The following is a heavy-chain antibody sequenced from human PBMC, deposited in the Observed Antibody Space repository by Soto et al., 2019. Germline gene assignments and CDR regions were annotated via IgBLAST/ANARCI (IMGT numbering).Heavy chain of an antibody. V-gene: IGHV1-69*01. J-gene: IGHJ6*02. D-gene: IGHD6-6*01. CDR2: IIPIFGTA. Sequence: QVQLVQSGAEVKKPGSSVKVSCKASGGTFSSYAISWVRQAPGQGLEWMGGIIPIFGTANYAQKFQGRVTITADESTSTADMELSSLRSEDTAVYYCARAPYSSSIYYYGMDVWGQGTTVTVSS. CDR1: GGTFSSYA. CDR3: ARAPYSSSIYYYGMDV.